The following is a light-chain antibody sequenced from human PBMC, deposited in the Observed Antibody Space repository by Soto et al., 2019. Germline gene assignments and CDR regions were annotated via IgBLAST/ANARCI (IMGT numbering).Light chain of an antibody. Sequence: EIVMTQSPATLSVSPGERATLSCRASQSVSSYLAWYQQKPGQAPRLLIYDASNGATGIPARFGGSGSGTDFTLTISSLEPEDFAVYYCQQRSNWPLTFGQGTKVDIK. V-gene: IGKV3-11*01. CDR2: DAS. CDR1: QSVSSY. J-gene: IGKJ1*01. CDR3: QQRSNWPLT.